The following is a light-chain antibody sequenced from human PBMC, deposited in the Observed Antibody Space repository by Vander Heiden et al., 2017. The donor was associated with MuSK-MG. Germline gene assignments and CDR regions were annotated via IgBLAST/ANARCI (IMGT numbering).Light chain of an antibody. CDR3: QQYGSSPGWT. CDR2: GAS. J-gene: IGKJ1*01. CDR1: QSVSGSY. Sequence: EIVLTPPPATVSLSPGERATPSCRASQSVSGSYLAWYQQKPGQAPRLLIYGASSRATGIPDRFSGSGCGTDFTLTISRREPEDFAVYYCQQYGSSPGWTFGQGTKVEIK. V-gene: IGKV3-20*01.